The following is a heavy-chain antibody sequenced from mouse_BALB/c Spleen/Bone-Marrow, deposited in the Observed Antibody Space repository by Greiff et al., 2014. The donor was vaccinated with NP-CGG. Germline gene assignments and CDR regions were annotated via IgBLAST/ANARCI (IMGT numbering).Heavy chain of an antibody. Sequence: EVKVEESGPGLVKPSQSLSLTCTVTGSSITSDYAWNWIRQFPGNKLEWMGYISYSGSTSYNPSLKSRISITRDTSKNQFFLQLNSVTTEDTATYYCASITTVVGTWDAMDYWGQGTSVTVSS. CDR3: ASITTVVGTWDAMDY. CDR1: GSSITSDYA. D-gene: IGHD1-1*01. V-gene: IGHV3-2*02. J-gene: IGHJ4*01. CDR2: ISYSGST.